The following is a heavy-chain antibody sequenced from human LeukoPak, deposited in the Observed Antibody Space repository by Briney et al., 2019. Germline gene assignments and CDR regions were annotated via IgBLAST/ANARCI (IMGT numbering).Heavy chain of an antibody. CDR3: ARGALDAATPFDS. J-gene: IGHJ5*01. CDR2: ISSSSSYI. Sequence: GGSLRLSCAASGFTFSSYEMNWVRQAPGKGLEWVSSISSSSSYIYYADSLKGRFTISRDNAKKSVYLQMNSLRAEDTAVYYCARGALDAATPFDSWGQGTLVTVSS. D-gene: IGHD2-15*01. CDR1: GFTFSSYE. V-gene: IGHV3-21*01.